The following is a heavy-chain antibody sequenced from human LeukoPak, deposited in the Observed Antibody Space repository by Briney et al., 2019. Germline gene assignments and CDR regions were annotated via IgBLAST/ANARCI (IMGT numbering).Heavy chain of an antibody. D-gene: IGHD1/OR15-1a*01. J-gene: IGHJ4*02. Sequence: SGGSLRLSCAGSEFTFTNYVMTWVRKAPGKGLEWVSAISGSGGSTYYADSVKGRFTVSRDNSKNTVYLQMNSLRAEDTAVYYCARGNWNKLEVFDYWGQGTLVTVSS. CDR2: ISGSGGST. CDR1: EFTFTNYV. CDR3: ARGNWNKLEVFDY. V-gene: IGHV3-23*01.